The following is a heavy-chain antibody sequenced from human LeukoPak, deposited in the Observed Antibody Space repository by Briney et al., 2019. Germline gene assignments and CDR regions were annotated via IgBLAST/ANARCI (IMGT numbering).Heavy chain of an antibody. V-gene: IGHV3-23*01. Sequence: GGSLRLSCAASGVTLSTYAMSWARQAPGRGLEWVSGISSSGSGGNTYYADSVKGRFTISRDNSKNTPYLQMNSLRAEDTAVYYCAKDPALLWFGEFNYWGQGTLVTVSS. D-gene: IGHD3-10*01. J-gene: IGHJ4*02. CDR2: ISSSGSGGNT. CDR3: AKDPALLWFGEFNY. CDR1: GVTLSTYA.